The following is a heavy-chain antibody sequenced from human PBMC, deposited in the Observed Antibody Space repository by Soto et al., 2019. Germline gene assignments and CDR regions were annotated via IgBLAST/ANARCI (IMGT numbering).Heavy chain of an antibody. V-gene: IGHV3-23*01. J-gene: IGHJ6*02. CDR1: GFTFSDNA. CDR2: ISDDGAST. Sequence: EVQLLESGGGLVQPGGSLRLSCGASGFTFSDNAMTWVRQAPGKGLEWVSSISDDGASTYYADSVKGRFTISRDNSKNTLFLQMSSLEAEDTAVYYCATSLSTAVNYCLDVWGQGTSVTVSS. CDR3: ATSLSTAVNYCLDV. D-gene: IGHD2-2*01.